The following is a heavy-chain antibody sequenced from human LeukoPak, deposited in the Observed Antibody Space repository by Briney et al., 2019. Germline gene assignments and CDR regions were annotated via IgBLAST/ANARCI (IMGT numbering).Heavy chain of an antibody. Sequence: GGSLRLSCAASGFTFSTYAMSWVRQAPVKGLEWVAVIWYDGSNKYYADSVKGRFTISRDNSKNTLYVQMNSLRAEDTAVYYCAREAPTWSTHYYFDYWGQGTLVTVSS. V-gene: IGHV3-33*08. CDR3: AREAPTWSTHYYFDY. J-gene: IGHJ4*02. CDR1: GFTFSTYA. D-gene: IGHD1-1*01. CDR2: IWYDGSNK.